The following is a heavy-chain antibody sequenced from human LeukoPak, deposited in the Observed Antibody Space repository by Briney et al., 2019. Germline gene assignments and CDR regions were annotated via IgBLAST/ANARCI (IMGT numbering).Heavy chain of an antibody. D-gene: IGHD3-10*01. CDR3: ARDRGGLEVRGVIKNYFDY. CDR1: GFTFSSYA. Sequence: GRSLRLSCAASGFTFSSYAMRWVRQAPGKGLEWVAVISYDGSNKYYADSVKGRFTISRDNSKNTLYLQMNSLRAEDTAVYYCARDRGGLEVRGVIKNYFDYWGQGTLVTVSS. V-gene: IGHV3-30*04. J-gene: IGHJ4*02. CDR2: ISYDGSNK.